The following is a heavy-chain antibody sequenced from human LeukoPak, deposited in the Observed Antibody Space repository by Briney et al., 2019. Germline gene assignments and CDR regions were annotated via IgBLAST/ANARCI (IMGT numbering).Heavy chain of an antibody. D-gene: IGHD3-22*01. J-gene: IGHJ3*02. CDR1: GYSISSGYY. V-gene: IGHV4-38-2*02. CDR2: IYHSGST. CDR3: ASRRDSSAYPRDAFDI. Sequence: SETLSLTCTVSGYSISSGYYWGWIRQPPGKGLEGIGNIYHSGSTYYNPSLKSRVTISVDTSKNQFSLKLRSVTAADTALYYWASRRDSSAYPRDAFDIWGQGTMVTVSS.